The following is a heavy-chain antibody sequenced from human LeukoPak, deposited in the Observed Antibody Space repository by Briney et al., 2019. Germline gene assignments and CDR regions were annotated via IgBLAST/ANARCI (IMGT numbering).Heavy chain of an antibody. D-gene: IGHD6-19*01. J-gene: IGHJ6*02. Sequence: GESLRLSCAASGFTFSSYAMSWVRQAPGKGLEWVSAISGSGGSTYYADSVKGRSTISRDNSKNTLYLQMNSLRAEDTAVYYCAKDHSAVAGYYGMDVWGQGTTVTVSS. CDR1: GFTFSSYA. V-gene: IGHV3-23*01. CDR3: AKDHSAVAGYYGMDV. CDR2: ISGSGGST.